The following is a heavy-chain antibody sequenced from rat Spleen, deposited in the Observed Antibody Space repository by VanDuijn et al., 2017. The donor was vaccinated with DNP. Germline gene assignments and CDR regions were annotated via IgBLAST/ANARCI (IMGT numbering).Heavy chain of an antibody. CDR2: ISYDGSRT. CDR1: GFTFSDST. CDR3: ARGSTSIYWYFDF. J-gene: IGHJ1*01. D-gene: IGHD3-1*01. Sequence: EVQLVESGGGLVQPGRSLKLSCAASGFTFSDSTMAWVRQAPKKGLEWVATISYDGSRTYYRDSVKGRFTISRDDAKSTLYLQMNSLRSEDTATYYCARGSTSIYWYFDFWGPGTMVTVSS. V-gene: IGHV5S10*01.